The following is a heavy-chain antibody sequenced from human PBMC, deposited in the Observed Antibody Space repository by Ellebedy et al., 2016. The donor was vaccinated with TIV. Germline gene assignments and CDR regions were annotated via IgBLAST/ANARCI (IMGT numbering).Heavy chain of an antibody. D-gene: IGHD2-8*01. J-gene: IGHJ6*02. CDR2: ITGDGSHT. V-gene: IGHV3-74*01. CDR3: ARDLYYGIDF. Sequence: ETLSLTCAASGYTFTSYWMHWVRQAPGKGLVWVSHITGDGSHTIYADSVKGRFTISRDNAKNTLYLQMNSLRADDTAVYYCARDLYYGIDFWGQGTTVTVSS. CDR1: GYTFTSYW.